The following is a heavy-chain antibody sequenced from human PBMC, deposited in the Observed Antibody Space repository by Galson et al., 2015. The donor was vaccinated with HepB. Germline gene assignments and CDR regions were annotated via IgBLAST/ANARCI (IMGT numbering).Heavy chain of an antibody. V-gene: IGHV3-7*03. Sequence: SLRLSRAASGFTFSRYWKSWGRQAPGKGLEWVANIKQDGSEKYYVDSVKGRFTISRDNAKNSLYLQMNSLRAEDTAVYYCARALGYCSGGSCRNWFDPWGQGTLVTVSS. J-gene: IGHJ5*02. D-gene: IGHD2-15*01. CDR2: IKQDGSEK. CDR3: ARALGYCSGGSCRNWFDP. CDR1: GFTFSRYW.